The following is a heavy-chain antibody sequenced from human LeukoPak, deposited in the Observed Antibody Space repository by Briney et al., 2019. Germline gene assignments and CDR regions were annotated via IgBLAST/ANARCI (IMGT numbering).Heavy chain of an antibody. Sequence: PSETLSLTCTVSGGSISTSNYYRGWIRQPPGKGLEWIGNIFYSGSTYHSPSLRSRVTISLDTSRNQFSLKLNSMTAADTAVYYCANPGRDGYRTYYYYMDVWGKGTTVTVSS. D-gene: IGHD5-24*01. CDR3: ANPGRDGYRTYYYYMDV. J-gene: IGHJ6*03. V-gene: IGHV4-39*07. CDR2: IFYSGST. CDR1: GGSISTSNYY.